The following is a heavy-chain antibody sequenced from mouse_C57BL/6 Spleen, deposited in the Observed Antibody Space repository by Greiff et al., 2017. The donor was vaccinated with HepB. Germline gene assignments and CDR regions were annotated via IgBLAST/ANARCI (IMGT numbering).Heavy chain of an antibody. CDR3: ARDRNDGSDGYFPYYAMDY. D-gene: IGHD2-3*01. CDR2: ISDGGSYT. J-gene: IGHJ4*01. V-gene: IGHV5-4*01. CDR1: GFTFSSYA. Sequence: EVKLVESGGGLVKPGGSLKLSCAASGFTFSSYAMSWVRQTPEKRLEWVATISDGGSYTYYPDNVKGRFTISRDNAKNNLYLQMSHLKSEDTAMYYCARDRNDGSDGYFPYYAMDYWGQGTSVTVSS.